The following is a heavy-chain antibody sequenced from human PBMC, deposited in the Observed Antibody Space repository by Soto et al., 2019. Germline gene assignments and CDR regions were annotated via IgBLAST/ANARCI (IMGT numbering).Heavy chain of an antibody. CDR2: ISSSSSYI. D-gene: IGHD6-19*01. V-gene: IGHV3-21*01. Sequence: VQLVESGGGLVKPGGSLRLSCAASGFTFSSYSMNWVRQAPGKGLEWVSSISSSSSYIYYADSVKGRFTISRDNAKNSLYLQMNSLRAEDTAVYYCARDNSEAGTFFDYWGQGTLVTVSS. CDR1: GFTFSSYS. CDR3: ARDNSEAGTFFDY. J-gene: IGHJ4*02.